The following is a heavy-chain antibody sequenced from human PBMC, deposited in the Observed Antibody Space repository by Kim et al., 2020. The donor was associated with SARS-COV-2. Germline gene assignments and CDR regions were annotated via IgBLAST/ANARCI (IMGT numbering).Heavy chain of an antibody. CDR2: IIPIFGTA. Sequence: SVKVSCKASGGTFSSYAISWVRQAPGQGLEWMGGIIPIFGTANYAQKFQGRVTITADESTSTAYMELSSLRSEDTAVYYCARAVTMIVVVRSHAFDIWGQGTMVTVSS. J-gene: IGHJ3*02. V-gene: IGHV1-69*13. CDR1: GGTFSSYA. CDR3: ARAVTMIVVVRSHAFDI. D-gene: IGHD3-22*01.